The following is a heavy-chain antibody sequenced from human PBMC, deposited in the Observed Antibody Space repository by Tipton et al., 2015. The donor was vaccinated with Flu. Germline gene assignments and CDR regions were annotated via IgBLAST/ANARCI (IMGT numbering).Heavy chain of an antibody. Sequence: QSGAEVKKPGASVTVSCKASGYSLTSYPISWVRQAPGQGLDCVGWINPNTGATNYAPRFQGRVTMTRDTSINTVYLELSGLTFDDTAVYYCARLSTLWGQGTLVTVSS. J-gene: IGHJ4*02. D-gene: IGHD5/OR15-5a*01. CDR1: GYSLTSYP. V-gene: IGHV1-2*02. CDR2: INPNTGAT. CDR3: ARLSTL.